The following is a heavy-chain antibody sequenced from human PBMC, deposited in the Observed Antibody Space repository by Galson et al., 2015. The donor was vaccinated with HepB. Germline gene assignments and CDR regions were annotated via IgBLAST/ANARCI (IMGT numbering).Heavy chain of an antibody. Sequence: SLRLSCAASGFTFDDYAMHWVRQAPGKGLEWVSGISWNSGSIGYADSVKGRFTISRDNAKNSLYLQMNSLRAEDTALYYCAKLLGSHPWSIAAADDYWGQGTLVTVSS. J-gene: IGHJ4*02. V-gene: IGHV3-9*01. CDR1: GFTFDDYA. CDR2: ISWNSGSI. D-gene: IGHD6-13*01. CDR3: AKLLGSHPWSIAAADDY.